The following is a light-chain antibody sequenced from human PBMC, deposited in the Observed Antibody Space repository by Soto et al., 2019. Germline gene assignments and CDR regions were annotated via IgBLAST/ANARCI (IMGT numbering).Light chain of an antibody. CDR2: EVS. CDR1: NSDVGSFRY. CDR3: SSFKSTNTQV. V-gene: IGLV2-14*01. Sequence: QSVLTQPASVSGSPGQSVTISCTGTNSDVGSFRYVSWYQQRPGKAPKLLIFEVSYRPSGVSTRFSGSKSGNTASLTISGLRNEEEADYHCSSFKSTNTQVFGTGTKVTVL. J-gene: IGLJ1*01.